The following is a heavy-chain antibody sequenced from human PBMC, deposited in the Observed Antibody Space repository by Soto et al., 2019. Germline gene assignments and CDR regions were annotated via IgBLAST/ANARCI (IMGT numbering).Heavy chain of an antibody. CDR2: ISAYNGNT. Sequence: ASVKVSCKASGYTFTSYGISWVRQAPGQGLEWMGWISAYNGNTNYAQKLQGRVTMTTDTSTDTAYMELRSLRSEDTAVYYCATDRCSGGSCYSFDYWGQGTLVTVSS. CDR3: ATDRCSGGSCYSFDY. D-gene: IGHD2-15*01. CDR1: GYTFTSYG. J-gene: IGHJ4*02. V-gene: IGHV1-18*01.